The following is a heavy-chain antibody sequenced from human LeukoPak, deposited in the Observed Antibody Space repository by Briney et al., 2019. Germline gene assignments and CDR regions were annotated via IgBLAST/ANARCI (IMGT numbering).Heavy chain of an antibody. CDR3: ARDDRGDYRSEIYY. V-gene: IGHV4-38-2*02. CDR1: GYPISSGYY. D-gene: IGHD4-11*01. Sequence: SETLSLTCTVSGYPISSGYYWGWIRQPPGKGLEWIGSIYHSGSTYYNPSLESRVTISVDMSKNQFSLKLNSVTAADTAVYYCARDDRGDYRSEIYYWGQGTLVTVSS. CDR2: IYHSGST. J-gene: IGHJ4*02.